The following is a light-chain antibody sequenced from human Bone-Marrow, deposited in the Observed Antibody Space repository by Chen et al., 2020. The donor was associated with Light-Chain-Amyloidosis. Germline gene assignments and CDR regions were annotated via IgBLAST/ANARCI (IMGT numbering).Light chain of an antibody. V-gene: IGKV4-1*01. Sequence: DIVMTQSPDSLAVSLGERDTINCKSSQSVLYSSNNKNYLAWYQQKPGQPPKLLIYWASTRESGVPDRFSGSGSGTDFTLTISSLQAEDVAVYYCQQYYSTPQTFGQGIKVEIK. J-gene: IGKJ1*01. CDR3: QQYYSTPQT. CDR1: QSVLYSSNNKNY. CDR2: WAS.